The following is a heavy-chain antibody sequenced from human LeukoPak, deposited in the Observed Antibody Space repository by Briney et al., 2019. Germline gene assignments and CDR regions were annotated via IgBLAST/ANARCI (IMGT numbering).Heavy chain of an antibody. J-gene: IGHJ5*02. CDR3: TRDYSGLS. CDR1: GFTFSNYW. CDR2: INSDGSST. Sequence: GGSLRLSCATSGFTFSNYWMHWVRQAPGKGLVWVSRINSDGSSTNYADSVKGRFTVSRDNAENTLYLQMNSLRAEDTAMYYCTRDYSGLSWGQGALVTVSS. V-gene: IGHV3-74*01. D-gene: IGHD5-12*01.